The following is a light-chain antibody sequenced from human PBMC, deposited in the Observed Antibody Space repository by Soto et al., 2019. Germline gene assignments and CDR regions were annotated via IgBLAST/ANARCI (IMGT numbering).Light chain of an antibody. CDR1: SSDVGNYNL. V-gene: IGLV2-23*01. CDR2: EGS. CDR3: CSFAGSTTYV. Sequence: QSALTQPASVSGSPGQSITISCTGTSSDVGNYNLVSWYQQHPGKAPKLIIYEGSKRPSGVSNRFSGYKSGNTASLTISGLQAEDEADSHCCSFAGSTTYVFGTGTKVTVL. J-gene: IGLJ1*01.